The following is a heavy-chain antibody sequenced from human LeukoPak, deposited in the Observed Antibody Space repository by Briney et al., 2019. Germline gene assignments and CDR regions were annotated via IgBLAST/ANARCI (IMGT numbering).Heavy chain of an antibody. CDR1: GFTFSSYG. CDR3: AKAREVWFGELGRY. D-gene: IGHD3-10*01. J-gene: IGHJ4*02. V-gene: IGHV3-30*18. CDR2: ISSDGSNK. Sequence: PGGSLRLSCAASGFTFSSYGMHWVRQAPGKGLEWMAVISSDGSNKYYADSVQGRFTISRDNSKNTLYLQMNSLRAEDTAVYYCAKAREVWFGELGRYWGQGTLVTVSS.